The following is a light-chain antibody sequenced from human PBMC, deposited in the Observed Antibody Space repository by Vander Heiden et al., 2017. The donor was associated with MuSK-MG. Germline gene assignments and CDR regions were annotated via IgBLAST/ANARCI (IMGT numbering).Light chain of an antibody. CDR3: QQYNSKST. CDR2: KAS. V-gene: IGKV1-5*03. J-gene: IGKJ4*01. CDR1: QSIGTF. Sequence: DIQLTQSPSMLSASVGDRINITCRASQSIGTFFALYQQTPGNAPRGLIYKASTVHSGVPSRFSGSGSGTEFALTIASLQPDDFATYYCQQYNSKSTFGGGTEVEIK.